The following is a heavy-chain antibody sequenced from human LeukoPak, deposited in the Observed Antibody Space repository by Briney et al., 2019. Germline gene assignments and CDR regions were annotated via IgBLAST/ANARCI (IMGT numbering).Heavy chain of an antibody. CDR3: ARQGDYYDSSGRLFDY. Sequence: SETLSLTCTVSGGSISSYYWSWIRQPPGKGLEWIGYIYYSGSTNYNPSLESRVIISVDTSKNQFSLKLSSVTAADTAVYYCARQGDYYDSSGRLFDYWGQGTLVTVSS. CDR2: IYYSGST. CDR1: GGSISSYY. J-gene: IGHJ4*02. D-gene: IGHD3-22*01. V-gene: IGHV4-59*08.